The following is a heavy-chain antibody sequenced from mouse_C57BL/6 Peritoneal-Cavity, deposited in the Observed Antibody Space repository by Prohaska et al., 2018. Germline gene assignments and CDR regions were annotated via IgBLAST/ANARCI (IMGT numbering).Heavy chain of an antibody. Sequence: EVKLLQSGGGLVQPGGSLNLSCAASGIDFSRYWMSWVRRAPGKGLEWIGEINPDSSTINYAPSLKDKFIISRDNAKNTLYLQMSKVRSEDTALYYCASPDGYYWYFDVWGTGTTVTVSS. V-gene: IGHV4-1*01. CDR3: ASPDGYYWYFDV. CDR1: GIDFSRYW. J-gene: IGHJ1*03. CDR2: INPDSSTI. D-gene: IGHD2-3*01.